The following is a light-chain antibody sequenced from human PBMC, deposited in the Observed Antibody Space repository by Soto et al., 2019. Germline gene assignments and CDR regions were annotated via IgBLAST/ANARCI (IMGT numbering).Light chain of an antibody. V-gene: IGKV1-33*01. J-gene: IGKJ2*01. Sequence: DIQLTQSPLFMPPSVGDRVTITCQASRDISNHLNWYQQKPGEVPKVLIYDASKLETGVPSRFSGSGSGTDFTLTISSLQPEDIATYHCQQFGKLPFTFGQGTKLEIK. CDR1: RDISNH. CDR3: QQFGKLPFT. CDR2: DAS.